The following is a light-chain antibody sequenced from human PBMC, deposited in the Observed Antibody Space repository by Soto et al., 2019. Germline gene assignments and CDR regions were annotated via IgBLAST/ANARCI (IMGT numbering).Light chain of an antibody. CDR1: QSIHRW. Sequence: DIQLTQSPSTLSASVGDRVNITCRASQSIHRWLAWYQQKPGEAPKLLIYKASTLENGVSSRFSGSGSGTEFTLTISSLQPHDLATYYCQQYNSYVFGQGTKLEIK. CDR2: KAS. V-gene: IGKV1-5*03. J-gene: IGKJ2*01. CDR3: QQYNSYV.